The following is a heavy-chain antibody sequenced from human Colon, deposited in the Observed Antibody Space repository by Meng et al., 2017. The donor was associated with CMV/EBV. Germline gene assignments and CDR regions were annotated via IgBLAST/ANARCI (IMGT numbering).Heavy chain of an antibody. CDR3: ASLKDYDGRGYYYFES. Sequence: VHRHESSPSFVDPLGTRSLTCTVAGGSITNRNVWSWVRPPPGKGLEWIGEVYLGGTIHHHPSLQSRVTISLDKAKDHLSLKLASVTAADTAVYYCASLKDYDGRGYYYFESWGQGTLVTVSS. D-gene: IGHD3-22*01. CDR1: GGSITNRNV. CDR2: VYLGGTI. V-gene: IGHV4-4*02. J-gene: IGHJ4*02.